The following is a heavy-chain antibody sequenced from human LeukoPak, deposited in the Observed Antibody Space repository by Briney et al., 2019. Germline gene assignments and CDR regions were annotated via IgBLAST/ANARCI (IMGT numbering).Heavy chain of an antibody. D-gene: IGHD3-3*01. Sequence: GGSLRLSCAASGFTFSSYAMHWVRQAPGKGLEWVAVIASDGRDKKYVDSVKGRFTISRDNSRNTLFLQMNSLRPEDTAVYYCAKDRAVGSAIYDFDYWGQGNLVTVSS. CDR1: GFTFSSYA. CDR2: IASDGRDK. V-gene: IGHV3-30*18. J-gene: IGHJ4*02. CDR3: AKDRAVGSAIYDFDY.